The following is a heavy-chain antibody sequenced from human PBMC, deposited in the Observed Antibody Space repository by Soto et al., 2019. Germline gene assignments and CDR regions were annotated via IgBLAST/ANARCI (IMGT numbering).Heavy chain of an antibody. J-gene: IGHJ4*02. D-gene: IGHD7-27*01. V-gene: IGHV4-34*01. CDR3: ARGWGRIFDY. CDR2: INHSGST. Sequence: QVQLQQWGAGLLKPSETLSLTCAVYGGSFSGYYWNWIRQPPGKGLEWIGEINHSGSTNYNPSLKSRVTLSVETSKNQFSLKLSSVNDADTAVYYCARGWGRIFDYWGQGTLVTVSS. CDR1: GGSFSGYY.